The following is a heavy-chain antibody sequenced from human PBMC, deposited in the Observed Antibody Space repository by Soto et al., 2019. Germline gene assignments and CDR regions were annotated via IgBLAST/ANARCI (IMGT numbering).Heavy chain of an antibody. D-gene: IGHD3-10*01. Sequence: QVQLVQSGAEVKKPGSSVKVSCKASGGTFSSYAISWVRQAPVQGLEWMGGIIPIFGTANYAQKFQGRVTITADKSTSTDYMELSRLRCEDTAVYYRARERSWYYFDDWGQGTLVTVSS. V-gene: IGHV1-69*06. CDR3: ARERSWYYFDD. J-gene: IGHJ4*02. CDR1: GGTFSSYA. CDR2: IIPIFGTA.